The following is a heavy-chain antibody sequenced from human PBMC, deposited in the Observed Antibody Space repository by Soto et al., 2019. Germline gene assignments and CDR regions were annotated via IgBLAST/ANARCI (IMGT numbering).Heavy chain of an antibody. J-gene: IGHJ4*02. Sequence: SVKVSCKASGGTFSSYAISWVRQAPGQGLEWMGGIIPIFGTANYAQKFQGRVAITADESTSTAYMELSSLRSEDTAVYYCARGYTYRTMIVVDPGLGYWAQGNLVIV. V-gene: IGHV1-69*13. CDR1: GGTFSSYA. CDR2: IIPIFGTA. CDR3: ARGYTYRTMIVVDPGLGY. D-gene: IGHD3-22*01.